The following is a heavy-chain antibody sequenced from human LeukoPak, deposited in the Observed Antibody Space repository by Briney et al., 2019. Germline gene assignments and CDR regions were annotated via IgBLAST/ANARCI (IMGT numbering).Heavy chain of an antibody. CDR1: GFTVSSNY. V-gene: IGHV3-66*01. CDR2: IYSGATT. CDR3: ANDYRSGSFHDF. J-gene: IGHJ4*02. Sequence: GSLRLSCAASGFTVSSNYMSWVRQAPGKGLEWVSVIYSGATTYYADSVKGRFTISRDNSKNTLYLQMNTLRAEDTAVYYCANDYRSGSFHDFWGQGTLVTVSS. D-gene: IGHD3-10*01.